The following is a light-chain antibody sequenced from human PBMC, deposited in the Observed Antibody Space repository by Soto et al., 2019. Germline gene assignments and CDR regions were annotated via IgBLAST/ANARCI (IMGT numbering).Light chain of an antibody. Sequence: QSALTQPASVSGSPGQSITISCTGTSSDVGGYNYVSWYQQHPGKAPKLMIYDVSNRPSGVSNRFSGSKSGNTASLTISGLQAEDEADYSCSSYTSRYVFGTGTRSPS. CDR1: SSDVGGYNY. CDR2: DVS. V-gene: IGLV2-14*01. J-gene: IGLJ1*01. CDR3: SSYTSRYV.